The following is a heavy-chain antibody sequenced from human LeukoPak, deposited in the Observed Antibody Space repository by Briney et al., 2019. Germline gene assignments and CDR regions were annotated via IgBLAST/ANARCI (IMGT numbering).Heavy chain of an antibody. CDR2: IKQDGSVK. V-gene: IGHV3-7*01. Sequence: GGSLRLSCAASGFIFSNYWMHWVRQAPGKGLEWVATIKQDGSVKHFVDSVKGQFTISRDNAKNSLYLQMNSLRAEDTAVYYCARALDVWGQGTTVTVSS. CDR1: GFIFSNYW. CDR3: ARALDV. J-gene: IGHJ6*02.